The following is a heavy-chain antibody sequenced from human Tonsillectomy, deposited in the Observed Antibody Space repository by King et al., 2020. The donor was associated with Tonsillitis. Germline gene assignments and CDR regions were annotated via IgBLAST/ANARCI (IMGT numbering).Heavy chain of an antibody. J-gene: IGHJ4*02. CDR3: ARDAYVLRYFDWLLPGDY. Sequence: VQLVESGGGLVQPGGSLRLSCAASGFTFSSYWMSWVRQAPGKGLEWVANIKQDGSEKYYVDSVKGRFTISRDNAKNSLYLQMNSLRAEDTAVYYCARDAYVLRYFDWLLPGDYWGQGTLVTVSS. D-gene: IGHD3-9*01. CDR1: GFTFSSYW. V-gene: IGHV3-7*01. CDR2: IKQDGSEK.